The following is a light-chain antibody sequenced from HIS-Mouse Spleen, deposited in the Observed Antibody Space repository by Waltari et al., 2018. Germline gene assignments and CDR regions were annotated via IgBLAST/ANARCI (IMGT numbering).Light chain of an antibody. V-gene: IGLV2-14*03. Sequence: QSALTQPASVSGSPGQSITISCTGTSSDVGGYNYVSWYQQPPGKAPKLMIYGVSNRPAGVSNRFSGSKSGNTPSLTIAGLQAEYEADYYCSSYTSSSFNVVFGGGTKLTVL. CDR2: GVS. CDR1: SSDVGGYNY. J-gene: IGLJ2*01. CDR3: SSYTSSSFNVV.